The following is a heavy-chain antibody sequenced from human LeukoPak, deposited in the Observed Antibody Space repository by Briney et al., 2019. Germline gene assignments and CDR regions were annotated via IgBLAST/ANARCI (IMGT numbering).Heavy chain of an antibody. CDR2: ITSSGNTI. V-gene: IGHV3-11*04. CDR1: GFTFSDYY. Sequence: GGSLRLSCAASGFTFSDYYMTWVRQAPGKGLEWVSYITSSGNTIYYADSVKGRFTISRDNAKNSLYLQMNSLRAEDTAVYYCAELGITMIGGVWGKGTTVTISS. CDR3: AELGITMIGGV. J-gene: IGHJ6*04. D-gene: IGHD3-10*02.